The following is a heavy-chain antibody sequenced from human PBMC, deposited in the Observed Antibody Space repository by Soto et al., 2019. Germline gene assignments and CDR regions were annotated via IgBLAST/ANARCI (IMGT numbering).Heavy chain of an antibody. D-gene: IGHD2-21*02. V-gene: IGHV4-39*01. Sequence: SETLSLTCAVTGDSISRRSWYWGWIRQRPGKELEGIGRLCYSGSTNNNLSLRSRVSIYIDTSKYSFSLKLKSATAAATYLYFCARQRTSVVTQAYFDVWGPGSMVTVSS. CDR1: GDSISRRSWY. CDR3: ARQRTSVVTQAYFDV. CDR2: LCYSGST. J-gene: IGHJ3*01.